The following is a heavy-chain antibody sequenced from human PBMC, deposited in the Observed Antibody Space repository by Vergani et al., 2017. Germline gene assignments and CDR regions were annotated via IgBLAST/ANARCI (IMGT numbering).Heavy chain of an antibody. V-gene: IGHV3-66*01. J-gene: IGHJ4*02. CDR3: ARARTEFDY. Sequence: VQLQESGPGLVKPSQTLSLTCTVSGGSISSGGYYMSWVRQAPGKGLEWVSVIYSGGSTYYADSVKGRFTISRDNSKNTLYLQMNSLRAEDTAVYYCARARTEFDYWGQGTLVTVSS. CDR1: GGSISSGGYY. CDR2: IYSGGST. D-gene: IGHD1-14*01.